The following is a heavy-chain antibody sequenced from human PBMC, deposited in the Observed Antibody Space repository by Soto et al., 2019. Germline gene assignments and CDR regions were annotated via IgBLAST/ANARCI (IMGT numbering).Heavy chain of an antibody. J-gene: IGHJ6*02. Sequence: QVQLLQSGAEVKKPGSSVRVSCEASGGTFRTYAISWVRQAPGQGLEWMGEIIPIFGKVNYAQKFQGRVMITEDESTTNVYMELRSLTSEDTAVYYCAKGAVAGSPTSYYDYGMAVWGQGTKVTVS. V-gene: IGHV1-69*12. CDR1: GGTFRTYA. CDR3: AKGAVAGSPTSYYDYGMAV. D-gene: IGHD6-19*01. CDR2: IIPIFGKV.